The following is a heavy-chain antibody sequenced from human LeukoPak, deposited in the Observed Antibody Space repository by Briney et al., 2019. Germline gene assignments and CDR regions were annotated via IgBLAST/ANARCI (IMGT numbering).Heavy chain of an antibody. J-gene: IGHJ4*02. CDR2: INPSGGST. Sequence: ASVKVSCKASVYTFTSYYMHWVRQAPGQGLEWMGIINPSGGSTSYAQKFQGRVTMTRDTSTSTVYMELSSLRSEDTAVYYCARGVVVVAATKASPFDYWGQGTLVTVSS. CDR3: ARGVVVVAATKASPFDY. CDR1: VYTFTSYY. D-gene: IGHD2-15*01. V-gene: IGHV1-46*03.